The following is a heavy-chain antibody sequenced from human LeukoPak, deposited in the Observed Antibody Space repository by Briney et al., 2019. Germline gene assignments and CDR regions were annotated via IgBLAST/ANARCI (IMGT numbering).Heavy chain of an antibody. CDR3: AREIAAAGRSLGAFDI. CDR2: INPNSGGT. CDR1: GYTFTGYY. Sequence: GASVKVSCKASGYTFTGYYMRWVRQAPGQGLEWMGWINPNSGGTNYAQKFQARVTMTRDTSISTAYMELSRLRSDDTAVYYCAREIAAAGRSLGAFDIWGQGTMVTVSS. V-gene: IGHV1-2*02. D-gene: IGHD6-13*01. J-gene: IGHJ3*02.